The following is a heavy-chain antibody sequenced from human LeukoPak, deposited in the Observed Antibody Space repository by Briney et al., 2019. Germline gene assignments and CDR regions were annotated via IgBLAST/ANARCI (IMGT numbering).Heavy chain of an antibody. CDR3: AIDLGRLRENIVVVRPGFDP. CDR1: GYTFSSYG. J-gene: IGHJ5*02. V-gene: IGHV1-18*01. CDR2: ISGYNGNP. Sequence: ASVKVSCKAFGYTFSSYGISWVRQAPGQGLEWMGWISGYNGNPNYAQKLQGRVTLTTDTSTSTAYMELRSLRSDDTGVYYCAIDLGRLRENIVVVRPGFDPWGQGTRVTVSS. D-gene: IGHD2-2*01.